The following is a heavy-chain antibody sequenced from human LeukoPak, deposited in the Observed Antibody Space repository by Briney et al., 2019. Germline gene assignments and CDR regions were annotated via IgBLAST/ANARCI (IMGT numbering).Heavy chain of an antibody. V-gene: IGHV3-30*02. CDR3: ARAYYYDSNHFDY. CDR1: GFTFSSSD. D-gene: IGHD3-22*01. Sequence: GGSLRLSCAASGFTFSSSDVHWVRQAPGKGLEWVAFIRYDGNNKYYADSVKGRFTISRANAKNSLYLQMNSLRAEDTAVYYCARAYYYDSNHFDYWGQGTLVTVSS. CDR2: IRYDGNNK. J-gene: IGHJ4*02.